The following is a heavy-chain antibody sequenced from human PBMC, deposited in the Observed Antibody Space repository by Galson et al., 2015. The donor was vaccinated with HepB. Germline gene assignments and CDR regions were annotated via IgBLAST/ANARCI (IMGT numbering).Heavy chain of an antibody. Sequence: SLRLSCAASGFTFRTYAMSWVRQAPGKGLEWVSGISGSSGSTYYADSVKGRFTISRENSKNTLFLQMNSLRAEDTAVYYCAKDVSSSSVWYFDLWGRGTLVSVS. V-gene: IGHV3-23*01. CDR3: AKDVSSSSVWYFDL. CDR1: GFTFRTYA. CDR2: ISGSSGST. J-gene: IGHJ2*01. D-gene: IGHD6-6*01.